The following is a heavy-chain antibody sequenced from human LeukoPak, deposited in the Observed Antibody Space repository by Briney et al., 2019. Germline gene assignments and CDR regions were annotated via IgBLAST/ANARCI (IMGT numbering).Heavy chain of an antibody. Sequence: SETLSLTCTVSGGSISSYYWSWIRQPPGKGLEWIGSISYSGSTYYNPSLNSRVTISVDTSNNQFSLKLTSVTAADTAVYYCARQFDSSWSPFNYWGQGALVTVSS. CDR2: ISYSGST. J-gene: IGHJ4*02. V-gene: IGHV4-39*01. D-gene: IGHD6-13*01. CDR1: GGSISSYY. CDR3: ARQFDSSWSPFNY.